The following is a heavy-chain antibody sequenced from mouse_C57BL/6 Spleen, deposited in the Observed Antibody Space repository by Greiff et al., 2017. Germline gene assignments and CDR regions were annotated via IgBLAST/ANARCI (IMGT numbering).Heavy chain of an antibody. CDR1: GYTFTSYW. D-gene: IGHD2-5*01. J-gene: IGHJ3*01. CDR3: ASAYYSNSQAWFAY. V-gene: IGHV1-72*01. CDR2: IDPNSGGT. Sequence: QVQLQQPGAELVKPGASVKLSCKASGYTFTSYWMHWVKQRPGRGLEWIGRIDPNSGGTKYNEKFKSKATLTVDKPSSTAYMHLSSLTSEDSAVYYCASAYYSNSQAWFAYWGQGTLVTVST.